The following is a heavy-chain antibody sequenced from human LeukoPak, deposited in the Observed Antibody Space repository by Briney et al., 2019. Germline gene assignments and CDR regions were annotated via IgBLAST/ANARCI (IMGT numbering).Heavy chain of an antibody. CDR2: IYYSGST. Sequence: PSETLSLTCTVPGGSISSSNYYWGWIRQPPGKGLEWIGSIYYSGSTYYNPSLKSRVTISVDTSKNQFSLKLSSVTAADTAVYYCARHGGLLEYSSSSFWFDPWGQGTLVTVFS. CDR1: GGSISSSNYY. J-gene: IGHJ5*02. D-gene: IGHD6-6*01. CDR3: ARHGGLLEYSSSSFWFDP. V-gene: IGHV4-39*01.